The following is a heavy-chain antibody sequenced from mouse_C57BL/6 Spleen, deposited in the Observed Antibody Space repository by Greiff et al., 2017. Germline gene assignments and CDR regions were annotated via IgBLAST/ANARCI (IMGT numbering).Heavy chain of an antibody. Sequence: ESGPGLVKPSQSLSLTCSVTGYSITSGYYWNWIRQFPGNKLEWMGYISYDGSNNYNPSLKNRISITRDTSKNQFFLKLNSVTTEDTATYYCARGPGTGDWYFDVWGTGTTVTVSS. CDR3: ARGPGTGDWYFDV. J-gene: IGHJ1*03. D-gene: IGHD4-1*01. V-gene: IGHV3-6*01. CDR1: GYSITSGYY. CDR2: ISYDGSN.